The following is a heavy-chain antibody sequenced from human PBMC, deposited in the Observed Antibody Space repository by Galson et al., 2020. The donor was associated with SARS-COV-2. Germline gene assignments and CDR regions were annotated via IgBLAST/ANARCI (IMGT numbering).Heavy chain of an antibody. CDR2: IYTSGST. V-gene: IGHV4-61*02. CDR1: GGSISSGSYY. D-gene: IGHD5-12*01. CDR3: ARGAFGDGYNCPMSADTNVVHYYGMDV. Sequence: SETLSLTCTVSGGSISSGSYYWSWIRQPAGKGLEWIGRIYTSGSTNYNPSLKSRVTISVDTSKNQFSLKLSSVTAADTAVYYCARGAFGDGYNCPMSADTNVVHYYGMDVWGQGTTVTVSS. J-gene: IGHJ6*02.